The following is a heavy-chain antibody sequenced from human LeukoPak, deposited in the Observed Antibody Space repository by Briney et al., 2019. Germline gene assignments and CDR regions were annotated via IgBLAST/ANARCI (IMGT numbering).Heavy chain of an antibody. Sequence: PSETLSLTCTVSGGSISSSSYYWGWIRQPPGKGLEWIGSIYYSGSTYYNPSLKSRVTISVDTSKNQFSLKLSSVTAADTAVYYCARYGSGTYSFDYWGQGTLVVVSS. V-gene: IGHV4-39*01. D-gene: IGHD3-10*01. CDR1: GGSISSSSYY. CDR3: ARYGSGTYSFDY. CDR2: IYYSGST. J-gene: IGHJ4*02.